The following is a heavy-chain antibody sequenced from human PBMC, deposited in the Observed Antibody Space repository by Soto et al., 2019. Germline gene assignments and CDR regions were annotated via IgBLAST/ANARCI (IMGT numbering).Heavy chain of an antibody. Sequence: LRLSCAASGFTFSSYAMDWVRLAPGRRLERVSGVWGGAGSTYYADSVKGRSTISRLNSKNTLYLQTTRLRAEGAAVYYSAILNRGIPLPGHFDYWGQGTLVTVSS. J-gene: IGHJ4*02. D-gene: IGHD2-2*02. CDR1: GFTFSSYA. V-gene: IGHV3-23*01. CDR2: VWGGAGST. CDR3: AILNRGIPLPGHFDY.